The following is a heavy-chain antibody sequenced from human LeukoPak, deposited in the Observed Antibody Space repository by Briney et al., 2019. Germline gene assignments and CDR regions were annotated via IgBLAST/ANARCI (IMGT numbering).Heavy chain of an antibody. Sequence: SVKVSCKASGGTFSSYAISWVRQAPGQGLEWMGGIIPIFGTANYAQKFQGRVTITTDESTSTAYMELSSLRSEDTAVYYCARDLLPAAMQGIYYYMDVWGKGTTVTVSS. J-gene: IGHJ6*03. CDR1: GGTFSSYA. D-gene: IGHD2-2*01. CDR3: ARDLLPAAMQGIYYYMDV. V-gene: IGHV1-69*05. CDR2: IIPIFGTA.